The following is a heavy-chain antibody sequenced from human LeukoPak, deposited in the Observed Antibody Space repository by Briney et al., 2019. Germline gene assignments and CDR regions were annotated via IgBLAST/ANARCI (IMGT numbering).Heavy chain of an antibody. D-gene: IGHD6-6*01. Sequence: GGSLRLSCAASGFTFSDYNMNWVRQAPGKGLEWVSSISSGSSCIYYADSVKGRFTISRDNAKNSLYLQMNSLRAEDTALYYCARASSLDYWGQGTLVTVSS. V-gene: IGHV3-21*01. CDR1: GFTFSDYN. CDR3: ARASSLDY. CDR2: ISSGSSCI. J-gene: IGHJ4*02.